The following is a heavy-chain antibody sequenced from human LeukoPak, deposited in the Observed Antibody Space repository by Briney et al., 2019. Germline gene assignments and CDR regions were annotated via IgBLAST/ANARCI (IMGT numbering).Heavy chain of an antibody. Sequence: PSETLSLTCTVSGGSISSYYWSWIRQPAGKRLEWIGRIYTSGSTNYNPSLKSRVTISVDKSKNQFSLKLSSVTAADTAVYYCARDGDLDAFDIWGQGTMVTVSS. D-gene: IGHD4-17*01. V-gene: IGHV4-4*07. CDR3: ARDGDLDAFDI. CDR1: GGSISSYY. CDR2: IYTSGST. J-gene: IGHJ3*02.